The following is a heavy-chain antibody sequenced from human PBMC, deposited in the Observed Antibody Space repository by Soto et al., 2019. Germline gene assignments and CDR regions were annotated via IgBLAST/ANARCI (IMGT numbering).Heavy chain of an antibody. V-gene: IGHV2-5*02. CDR3: ARKGSGDYARDY. Sequence: QITLKESGPTLVKPTQTLTLTCTLSGFSLSTGGVGVGWIRQSPGKALEWLAVIYWDDVKHYSPSLERRLTIIKDPSESDVVLTMTSMDPVDTATYYCARKGSGDYARDYWGQGILVTVSS. CDR2: IYWDDVK. J-gene: IGHJ4*02. D-gene: IGHD4-17*01. CDR1: GFSLSTGGVG.